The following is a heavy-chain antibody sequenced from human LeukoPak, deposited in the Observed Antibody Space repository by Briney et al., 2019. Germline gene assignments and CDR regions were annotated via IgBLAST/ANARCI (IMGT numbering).Heavy chain of an antibody. Sequence: PSETLSLTCAVYGGSFSGYYWSWIRQPPGKGLEWIGEISHSGSTNYNPSLKSRVTISVDTSKNQFSLKLSSVTAADTAVYYCARGRGYSYGYGYWGQGTLVTVSS. CDR3: ARGRGYSYGYGY. CDR1: GGSFSGYY. D-gene: IGHD5-18*01. J-gene: IGHJ4*02. CDR2: ISHSGST. V-gene: IGHV4-34*01.